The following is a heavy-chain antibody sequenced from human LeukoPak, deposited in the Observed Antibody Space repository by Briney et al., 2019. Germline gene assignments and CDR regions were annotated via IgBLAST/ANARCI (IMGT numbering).Heavy chain of an antibody. CDR2: ISSSGGTT. CDR1: GFTFTSYA. V-gene: IGHV3-23*01. CDR3: AKALGSIVVTTTDY. Sequence: GGSLRLSCAASGFTFTSYAMSWVRQAPGKGLEWVSAISSSGGTTYYADSVKGRFTISRDNSKDTLYMQMHSLRAEDTAVYYCAKALGSIVVTTTDYWGQGTLVTVSS. D-gene: IGHD5-12*01. J-gene: IGHJ4*02.